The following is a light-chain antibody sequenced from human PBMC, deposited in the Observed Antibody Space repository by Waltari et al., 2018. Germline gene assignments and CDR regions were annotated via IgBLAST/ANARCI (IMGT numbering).Light chain of an antibody. V-gene: IGLV2-14*01. CDR3: TSYITTRGDWV. J-gene: IGLJ3*02. Sequence: QSALTQPASVSGSPGQSITISCTGTSSDVGGYNLISRHQQHPGKAPKPIIYEVSNRPSGVSNRFSGSKSGNTASLTISGLQAEDEADYYCTSYITTRGDWVFGGGTKLTVL. CDR2: EVS. CDR1: SSDVGGYNL.